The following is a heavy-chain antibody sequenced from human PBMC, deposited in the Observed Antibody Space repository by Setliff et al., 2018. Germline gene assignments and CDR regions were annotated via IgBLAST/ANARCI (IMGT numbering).Heavy chain of an antibody. CDR3: FGAGTCSY. V-gene: IGHV3-7*01. D-gene: IGHD3-10*01. Sequence: GGSLRLSCAASGFTFSSLWVSWVRQAPGKGLEWLASINPDGSEKYYVDSVKGRFTISRDNAKNSLSLQMNSLRTEDTAAYYCFGAGTCSYWGQGTLVTVSS. CDR1: GFTFSSLW. CDR2: INPDGSEK. J-gene: IGHJ4*02.